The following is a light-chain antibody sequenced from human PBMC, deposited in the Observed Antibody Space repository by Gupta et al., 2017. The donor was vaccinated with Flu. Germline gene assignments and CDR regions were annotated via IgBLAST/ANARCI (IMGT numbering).Light chain of an antibody. CDR2: DAS. CDR3: QQSDNFPRT. J-gene: IGKJ1*01. CDR1: QGVGTW. V-gene: IGKV1-12*01. Sequence: PSSGSASVGDIVTITCRASQGVGTWLAWYQQKPGKAPKLLIYDASTLQSGVPSRFSGTGSGTDFTLTITGLKPEDFATYFCQQSDNFPRTFGQGTRVEVK.